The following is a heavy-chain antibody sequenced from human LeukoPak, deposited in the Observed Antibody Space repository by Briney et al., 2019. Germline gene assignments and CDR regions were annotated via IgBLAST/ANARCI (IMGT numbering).Heavy chain of an antibody. V-gene: IGHV1-46*01. D-gene: IGHD6-19*01. CDR2: INPTGGST. CDR1: GYTFTSYG. CDR3: ARAASSGWYYFDY. J-gene: IGHJ4*02. Sequence: ASVKVSCKASGYTFTSYGISWVRQAPGQGLEWMGIINPTGGSTSYAQKFQGRVTMTRDTSTSTVYMELSSLRSEDTAVYYCARAASSGWYYFDYWGQGTLVTVSS.